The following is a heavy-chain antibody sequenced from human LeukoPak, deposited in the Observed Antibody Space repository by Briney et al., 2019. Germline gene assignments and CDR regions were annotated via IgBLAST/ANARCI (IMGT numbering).Heavy chain of an antibody. CDR1: GFTCSSYG. CDR2: ISYDGSNK. V-gene: IGHV3-30*18. J-gene: IGHJ4*02. Sequence: PGGSLRLSCAASGFTCSSYGMHWVRQAPGKGLEWVAVISYDGSNKYYADSVKGRFTISRDNSKNTLYLQMNSLRAEDTAVYYCAKDGASGYSGSDYWGQGTLVTVSS. CDR3: AKDGASGYSGSDY. D-gene: IGHD5-12*01.